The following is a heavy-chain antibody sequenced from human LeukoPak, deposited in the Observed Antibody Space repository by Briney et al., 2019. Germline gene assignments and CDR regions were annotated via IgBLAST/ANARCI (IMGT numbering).Heavy chain of an antibody. Sequence: GGSLRLSCAASGFTFSSYGMHWVRQAPGKGLEGVTFLRYDGSNKYYADSVKGRFTISRDNSKNTLYLQMNSLRAEDTAVYYCAKGPYCSGGSCAKGYWFDPWGQGTLVTVSS. D-gene: IGHD2-15*01. CDR3: AKGPYCSGGSCAKGYWFDP. CDR1: GFTFSSYG. J-gene: IGHJ5*02. V-gene: IGHV3-30*02. CDR2: LRYDGSNK.